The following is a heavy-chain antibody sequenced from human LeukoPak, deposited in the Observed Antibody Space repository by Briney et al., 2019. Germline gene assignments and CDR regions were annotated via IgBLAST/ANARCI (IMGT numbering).Heavy chain of an antibody. CDR1: GYTFTGYY. CDR2: INPNSGGT. V-gene: IGHV1-2*02. D-gene: IGHD1-1*01. Sequence: ASVKVSCKASGYTFTGYYMHWVRQAPGQGLEWMGWINPNSGGTNYAQKFQGRVTITADKSTSTAYMELSSLRSEDTAVYYCARDTGTVAIGYWGQGTLVTVSS. CDR3: ARDTGTVAIGY. J-gene: IGHJ4*02.